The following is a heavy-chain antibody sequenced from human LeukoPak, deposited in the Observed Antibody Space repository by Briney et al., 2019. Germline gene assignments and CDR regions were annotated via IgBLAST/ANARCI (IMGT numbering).Heavy chain of an antibody. Sequence: PSETLSLTCTVSGGSVSSGSYYWSWIRQPPGKGLEWIGYIYYSGSTNYNPSLKSRVTISVDTSKNQFSLKLSSVTAADTAVYYCARQPGYCSSTSCQGYYYGMDVWGQGTTDTVFS. CDR2: IYYSGST. V-gene: IGHV4-61*01. CDR3: ARQPGYCSSTSCQGYYYGMDV. J-gene: IGHJ6*02. D-gene: IGHD2-2*01. CDR1: GGSVSSGSYY.